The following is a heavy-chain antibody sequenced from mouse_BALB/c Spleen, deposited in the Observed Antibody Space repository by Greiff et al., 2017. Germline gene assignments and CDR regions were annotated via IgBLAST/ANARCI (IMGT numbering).Heavy chain of an antibody. D-gene: IGHD1-1*01. J-gene: IGHJ2*01. CDR2: IWAGGST. V-gene: IGHV2-9*02. Sequence: QVQLKESGPGLVAPSQSLSITCTVSGFSLTSYGVHWVRQPPGKGLEWLGVIWAGGSTNYNSALMSRLSISKDNSKSQVFLKMNSLQTDDTAMYYCAREGYYGSSLYFDYWGQGTTLTVSS. CDR1: GFSLTSYG. CDR3: AREGYYGSSLYFDY.